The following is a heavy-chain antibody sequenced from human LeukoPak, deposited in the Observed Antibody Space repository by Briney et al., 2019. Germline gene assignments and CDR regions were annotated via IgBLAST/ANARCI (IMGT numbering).Heavy chain of an antibody. D-gene: IGHD6-13*01. CDR2: INPNSGGT. V-gene: IGHV1-2*02. Sequence: ASVKVSCKASGYTFIGYYIHWVRQAPGQGLEWMGWINPNSGGTNYAQKFQGRVTMTRDTSTGTAYMELSRLRSDDSAVYYCARTLYIAAAPGGFDYWGQGTLVAVSS. J-gene: IGHJ4*02. CDR1: GYTFIGYY. CDR3: ARTLYIAAAPGGFDY.